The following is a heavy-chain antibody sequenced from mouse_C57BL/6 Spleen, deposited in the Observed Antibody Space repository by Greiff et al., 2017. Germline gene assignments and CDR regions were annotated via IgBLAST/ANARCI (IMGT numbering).Heavy chain of an antibody. CDR3: ARGEPNYYGSRGAFYAMDY. CDR1: GYTFTDYN. V-gene: IGHV1-22*01. J-gene: IGHJ4*01. CDR2: INPNNGGT. D-gene: IGHD1-1*01. Sequence: VQLQQSGPELVKPGASVKMSCKASGYTFTDYNMHWVKQSHGKSLEWIGYINPNNGGTSYNQKFKGKATLTVNKSSSTAYMELRSLTSEDSAVYYCARGEPNYYGSRGAFYAMDYWGQGTSVTVSS.